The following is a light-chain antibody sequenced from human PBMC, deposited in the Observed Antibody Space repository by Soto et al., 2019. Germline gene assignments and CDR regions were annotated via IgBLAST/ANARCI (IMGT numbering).Light chain of an antibody. CDR2: SNR. V-gene: IGLV1-40*01. CDR3: QSYDSSLSGYV. J-gene: IGLJ1*01. CDR1: GSNIGAGYD. Sequence: QSVLTQPPSVSGAPGQMVTISCTGSGSNIGAGYDVHWYQHLPGTAPKLLIYSNRNRPSGVPDRFSGSKSGTSASLAITGLQAEDEADYYCQSYDSSLSGYVFGTGTKLTVL.